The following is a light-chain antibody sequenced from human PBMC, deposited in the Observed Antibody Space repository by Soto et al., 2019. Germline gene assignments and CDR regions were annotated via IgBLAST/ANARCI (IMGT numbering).Light chain of an antibody. CDR1: SSDVGGYNY. J-gene: IGLJ1*01. V-gene: IGLV2-14*01. Sequence: QSALTQPASVSGSPGQSITISCTGTSSDVGGYNYVSWYQQHPGNTPKLIIFDVNNRPSGVSNRFSASKSGSTASLIIAGLQAEDEDDYYCSSYSRTATLGVFGTGTKLTVL. CDR3: SSYSRTATLGV. CDR2: DVN.